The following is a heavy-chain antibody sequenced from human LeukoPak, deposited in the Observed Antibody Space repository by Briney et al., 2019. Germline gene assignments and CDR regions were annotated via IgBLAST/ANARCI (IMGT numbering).Heavy chain of an antibody. CDR2: IYYSGST. CDR3: ARYSSGWKGLDY. CDR1: GGSISSSSYY. J-gene: IGHJ4*02. D-gene: IGHD6-19*01. Sequence: SETLSLTCTVSGGSISSSSYYWGWIRQPPGKGLEWIGSIYYSGSTYYNPSLKSRVTISVDTSKNQFSLQLNSVTPEDTAVYYCARYSSGWKGLDYWGQGTLVTVSS. V-gene: IGHV4-39*01.